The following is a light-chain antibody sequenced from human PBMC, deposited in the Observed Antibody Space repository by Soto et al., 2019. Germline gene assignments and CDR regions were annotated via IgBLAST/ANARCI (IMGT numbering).Light chain of an antibody. CDR1: SSDVGTYNL. CDR3: CSYAYTNSLL. CDR2: EDT. Sequence: QSALTQPASVSGSPGQSITISCTRTSSDVGTYNLVSWYQHHPGKAPKLMIYEDTKRPAGLSGRFSGSKSGNTASLTISGLQPEDEAAYYCCSYAYTNSLLFGGGTKLTGL. V-gene: IGLV2-23*01. J-gene: IGLJ2*01.